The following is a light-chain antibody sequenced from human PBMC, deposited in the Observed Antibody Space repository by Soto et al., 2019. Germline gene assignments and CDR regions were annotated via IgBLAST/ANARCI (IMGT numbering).Light chain of an antibody. Sequence: DVQMTQSPSTLSASVGDRVTITCRASQTIGSLLAWYQQKPGKAPNLLFYKASSLESGVPSRFSGSGFGTEFTLTITGLQPDDFATYYCQHYNSWAFGQGTKVEI. CDR2: KAS. CDR3: QHYNSWA. CDR1: QTIGSL. J-gene: IGKJ1*01. V-gene: IGKV1-5*03.